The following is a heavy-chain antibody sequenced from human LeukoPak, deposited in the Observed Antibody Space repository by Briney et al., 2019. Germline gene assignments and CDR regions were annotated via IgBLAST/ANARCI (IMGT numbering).Heavy chain of an antibody. J-gene: IGHJ4*02. CDR2: ISGSGTTI. CDR1: GFTFSDYY. V-gene: IGHV3-11*01. D-gene: IGHD4-17*01. Sequence: PGGSLRLSCAASGFTFSDYYMNWIRQAPGKGLECISYISGSGTTIYYADSLKGRFTISRDNAKNSLYLQMNSLRAEDTAVYYCAKDHAYGDYLTNWGQGTLVTVSS. CDR3: AKDHAYGDYLTN.